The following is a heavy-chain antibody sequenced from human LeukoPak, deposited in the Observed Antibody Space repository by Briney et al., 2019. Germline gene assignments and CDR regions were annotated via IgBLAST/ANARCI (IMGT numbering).Heavy chain of an antibody. CDR3: ARASPVYYDSSGYTYYWFDP. J-gene: IGHJ5*02. CDR2: IIPIFGTA. V-gene: IGHV1-69*13. CDR1: GGTFSSYA. D-gene: IGHD3-22*01. Sequence: GASVKVSCKASGGTFSSYAISWVRQAPGQGLEWMGGIIPIFGTANYAQKLQGRVTITADESTSTAYMELRSLRSEDTAVYYCARASPVYYDSSGYTYYWFDPWGQGTLVTVSS.